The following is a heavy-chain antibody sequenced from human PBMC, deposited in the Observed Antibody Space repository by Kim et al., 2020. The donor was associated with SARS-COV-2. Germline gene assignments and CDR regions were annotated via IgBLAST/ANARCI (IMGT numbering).Heavy chain of an antibody. CDR2: ITSNANAYAT. D-gene: IGHD3-9*01. CDR3: TRFARDFEIYGFDC. J-gene: IGHJ4*02. V-gene: IGHV3-73*01. CDR1: GFIFSGSP. Sequence: GGSLRLSCAASGFIFSGSPVHWVRQASGKGLEWVGRITSNANAYATAYGASVKGRFTVSREDSKNKAYLEMNNLKTEDTAVYYCTRFARDFEIYGFDCWGQGTLVTVSP.